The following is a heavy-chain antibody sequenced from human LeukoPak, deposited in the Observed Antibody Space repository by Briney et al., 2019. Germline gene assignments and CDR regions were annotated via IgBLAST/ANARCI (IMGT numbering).Heavy chain of an antibody. CDR1: GGSISSYY. CDR3: ARHAPGYYDN. J-gene: IGHJ4*02. CDR2: IYYTGST. V-gene: IGHV4-59*08. Sequence: PSETLSLTCTVSGGSISSYYWSWIRQPPGKGLEWIGYIYYTGSTNYNPSLESRVTISVDTSKNQFSLKLSSVTDADTAVYYCARHAPGYYDNWGQGTLVTVSS.